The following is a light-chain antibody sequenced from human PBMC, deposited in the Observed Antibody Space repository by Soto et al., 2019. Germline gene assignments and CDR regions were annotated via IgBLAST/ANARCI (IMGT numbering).Light chain of an antibody. CDR3: SSYTSSSTLV. Sequence: QSVLTQPASVSGSPGQSITISCSGTSSDVGGYKYVSWYQQHPGKAPKLMIYEVGNRTSGVSQRFSVSKSGNTASLTIFGLQAEDEADDYCSSYTSSSTLVFGGGTELTVL. J-gene: IGLJ3*02. CDR2: EVG. V-gene: IGLV2-14*01. CDR1: SSDVGGYKY.